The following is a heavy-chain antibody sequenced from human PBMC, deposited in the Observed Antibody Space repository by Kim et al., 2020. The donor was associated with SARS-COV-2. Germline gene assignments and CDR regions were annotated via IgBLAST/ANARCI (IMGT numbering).Heavy chain of an antibody. Sequence: SETLSLTCAVSGGSISSSNWWSWVRQPPGKGLEWIGEIYHSGSTNYNPSLKSRVTISVDKSKNQFSLKLSSVTAADTAVYYCAISPLYSITMVRGVITNRDSWWGQGTLVTVSS. CDR1: GGSISSSNW. CDR2: IYHSGST. J-gene: IGHJ4*02. D-gene: IGHD3-10*01. V-gene: IGHV4-4*02. CDR3: AISPLYSITMVRGVITNRDSW.